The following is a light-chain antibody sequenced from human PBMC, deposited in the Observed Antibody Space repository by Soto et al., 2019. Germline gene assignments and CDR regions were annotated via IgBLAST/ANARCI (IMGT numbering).Light chain of an antibody. V-gene: IGLV2-11*01. Sequence: QSVLTQPRSVSGSPGQSVTISCTGTSSDVGGYNYVSWYQHHPGKAPKLMIYDVTKRPSGVPDRFSASKSGNTASLTISGLQAGDEADYYCCSYAGSDTYVFGTGTKLTVL. CDR3: CSYAGSDTYV. CDR2: DVT. CDR1: SSDVGGYNY. J-gene: IGLJ1*01.